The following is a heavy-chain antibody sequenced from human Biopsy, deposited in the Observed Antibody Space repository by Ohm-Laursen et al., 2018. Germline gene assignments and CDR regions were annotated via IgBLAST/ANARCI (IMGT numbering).Heavy chain of an antibody. CDR3: ARTPILIVSAGLVYRHRRHLQGMDV. CDR2: VDWDDYQ. D-gene: IGHD6-13*01. Sequence: PTQTLTLTCSFSGFSLSARGMCVSWIRQAPGKALEWLARVDWDDYQDYSASLQTKLSISKDTSNDQVVLTVNNVDPADTATYYCARTPILIVSAGLVYRHRRHLQGMDVWGQGIAVTV. CDR1: GFSLSARGMC. V-gene: IGHV2-70*11. J-gene: IGHJ6*02.